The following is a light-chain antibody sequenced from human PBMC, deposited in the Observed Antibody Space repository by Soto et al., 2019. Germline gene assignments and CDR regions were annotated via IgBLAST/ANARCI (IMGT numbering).Light chain of an antibody. Sequence: DIPLTQSPSSVSASVGDRVTISCRASQGITSWLAWYQQKPGRAPKLLIYAASTLQSGVPSRCSGSGSGTEFTLTISSLQPEDFATDYCQQATSFPRTFGQGTKVEIK. J-gene: IGKJ1*01. CDR2: AAS. CDR3: QQATSFPRT. V-gene: IGKV1-12*01. CDR1: QGITSW.